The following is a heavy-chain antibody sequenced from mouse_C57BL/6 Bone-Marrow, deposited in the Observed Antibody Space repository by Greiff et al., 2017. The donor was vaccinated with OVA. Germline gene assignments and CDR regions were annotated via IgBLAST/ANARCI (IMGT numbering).Heavy chain of an antibody. V-gene: IGHV10-1*01. CDR2: IRSKSNNYAT. CDR3: VSQLGHFDY. CDR1: GFSFNTYA. Sequence: EVKLVESGGGLVQPKGSLKLSGAASGFSFNTYAMNWVRQAPGKGLEWVARIRSKSNNYATYYADSVKDRFTISRDDSESMLYLQMNNLKTEDTAMYYCVSQLGHFDYWGQGTTLTVSS. D-gene: IGHD4-1*01. J-gene: IGHJ2*01.